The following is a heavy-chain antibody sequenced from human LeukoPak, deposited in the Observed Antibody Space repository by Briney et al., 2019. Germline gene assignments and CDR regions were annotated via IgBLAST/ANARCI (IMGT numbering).Heavy chain of an antibody. D-gene: IGHD3-10*01. CDR2: ISGSGFST. CDR1: GFTFSSYA. Sequence: GGSLRLSCAASGFTFSSYAMSWVREAPGKGLEWVSGISGSGFSTYYADSVKGRFTISRDNSKNTLSLQMNSLRAEDTAVYFCAKESVSDDYGWGSSTPYWGQGTLVTVSS. CDR3: AKESVSDDYGWGSSTPY. V-gene: IGHV3-23*01. J-gene: IGHJ4*02.